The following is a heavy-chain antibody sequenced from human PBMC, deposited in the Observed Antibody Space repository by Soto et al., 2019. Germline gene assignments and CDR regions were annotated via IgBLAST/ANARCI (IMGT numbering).Heavy chain of an antibody. V-gene: IGHV3-11*05. CDR2: ISSSSSYT. D-gene: IGHD4-17*01. Sequence: QVQLVESGGGLVKPGGSLRLSCAASGFTFSDYYMNWIRQAPGKGLEWVSSISSSSSYTNYADSVKGRFTISRDNAKNSLYLQMNSLRAEDTAMYYCARDSVYYGHYELNYFDYWGQGTLVTVSS. CDR1: GFTFSDYY. CDR3: ARDSVYYGHYELNYFDY. J-gene: IGHJ4*02.